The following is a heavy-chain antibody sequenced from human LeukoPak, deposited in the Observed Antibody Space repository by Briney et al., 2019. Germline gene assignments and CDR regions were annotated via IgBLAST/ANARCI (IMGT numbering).Heavy chain of an antibody. V-gene: IGHV4-4*07. D-gene: IGHD3-22*01. Sequence: PSETLSLTCTVSGGSISSYYWSWIRQPAGKGLEWIGRIYTSGSTNYNPSLKSRVTMSVDTSKNQFSLKLSSVTAADTAVYYCARVGYYDSSGYYQPQGDDAFDIWGQGTMVTVSS. CDR3: ARVGYYDSSGYYQPQGDDAFDI. J-gene: IGHJ3*02. CDR2: IYTSGST. CDR1: GGSISSYY.